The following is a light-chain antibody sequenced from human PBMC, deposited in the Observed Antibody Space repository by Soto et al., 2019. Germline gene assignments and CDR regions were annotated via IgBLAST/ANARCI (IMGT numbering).Light chain of an antibody. CDR3: QTWVTGTYVV. CDR2: VNSDGRH. J-gene: IGLJ2*01. V-gene: IGLV4-69*02. Sequence: QSVLTQSPSASASLGASVKLTCTLSSGHSSYAIAWHQKQPEKGPRYLMKVNSDGRHIKGDGIPDRFSGSSSGDERYLTISTLQSEDEADYYCQTWVTGTYVVFGGGTQLTVL. CDR1: SGHSSYA.